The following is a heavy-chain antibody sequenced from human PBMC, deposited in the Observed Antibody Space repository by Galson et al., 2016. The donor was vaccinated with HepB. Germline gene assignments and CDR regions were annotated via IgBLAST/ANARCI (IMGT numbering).Heavy chain of an antibody. J-gene: IGHJ5*02. CDR3: AKDLSGWSLAWVDP. CDR2: ISGGGSNT. CDR1: GFTFSSYA. Sequence: SLRLSCAASGFTFSSYAMTWVRQAPGKGLEWVSIISGGGSNTYYADSVKGRFTISRDNSRNTLLLQMNSLRADDTAIYYCAKDLSGWSLAWVDPWGQGTPVTVSS. V-gene: IGHV3-23*01. D-gene: IGHD6-19*01.